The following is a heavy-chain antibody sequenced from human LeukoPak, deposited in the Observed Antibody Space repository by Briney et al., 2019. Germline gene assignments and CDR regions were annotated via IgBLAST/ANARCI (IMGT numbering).Heavy chain of an antibody. D-gene: IGHD3-16*01. Sequence: GGSLRLSCAASGFTFSRYYMHWVRQAPGKGLVWVSRINDVGTDRIYADSVKGRFTISRDNAKNTLYPQMNSLRADDTAMYYCTGGWDHYGFDSWGQGTLVTVSS. CDR1: GFTFSRYY. J-gene: IGHJ5*01. CDR2: INDVGTDR. CDR3: TGGWDHYGFDS. V-gene: IGHV3-74*01.